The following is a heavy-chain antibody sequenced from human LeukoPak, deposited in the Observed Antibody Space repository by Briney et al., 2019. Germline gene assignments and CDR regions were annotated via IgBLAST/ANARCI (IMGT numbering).Heavy chain of an antibody. V-gene: IGHV4-59*01. D-gene: IGHD1-26*01. CDR3: ARGSPTPDY. CDR1: GGSINNYY. CDR2: IYYSGIT. Sequence: PSETLSLTCTVSGGSINNYYWSWIRQPPGKGLEWIGYIYYSGITNYNPSLKSRVTLSVDTSKNQFSLGLTSVTAADTAVYFCARGSPTPDYWGQGTLVTVSS. J-gene: IGHJ4*02.